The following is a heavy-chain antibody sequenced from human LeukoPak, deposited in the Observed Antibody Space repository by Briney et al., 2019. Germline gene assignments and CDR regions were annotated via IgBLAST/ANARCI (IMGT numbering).Heavy chain of an antibody. Sequence: GGSLRLSCAASGFTFSSYWMSWVRQAPGKGLEWVANIKQDGSEKYYVDSVKGRFTISRDNAKNSLYLQMNSLRAEDTAVYYCAKRPYSSGWYGFFYFDFWGQGALVTVSS. V-gene: IGHV3-7*03. CDR3: AKRPYSSGWYGFFYFDF. D-gene: IGHD6-19*01. CDR2: IKQDGSEK. J-gene: IGHJ4*02. CDR1: GFTFSSYW.